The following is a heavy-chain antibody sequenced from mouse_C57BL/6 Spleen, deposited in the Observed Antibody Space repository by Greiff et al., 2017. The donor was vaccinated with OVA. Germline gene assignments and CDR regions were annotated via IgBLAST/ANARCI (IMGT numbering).Heavy chain of an antibody. J-gene: IGHJ4*01. Sequence: QVQLQQPGTELVKPGASVKLSCKASGYTFTSYWMHWVKQRPGQGLEWIGNINPSNGGTNYNEKFKSKATLTGDKTSSTAYMQLSILTSEDSAVYYCAREEVAYDGYYVNYAMDYWGQGTSVTVSS. CDR2: INPSNGGT. CDR1: GYTFTSYW. D-gene: IGHD2-3*01. V-gene: IGHV1-53*01. CDR3: AREEVAYDGYYVNYAMDY.